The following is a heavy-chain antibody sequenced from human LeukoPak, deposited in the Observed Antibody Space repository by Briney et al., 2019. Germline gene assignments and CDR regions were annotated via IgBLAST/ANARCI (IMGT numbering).Heavy chain of an antibody. J-gene: IGHJ4*02. D-gene: IGHD5-18*01. CDR1: GYTFTSYG. CDR2: IIPIFGTA. V-gene: IGHV1-69*13. Sequence: ASVKVSCKASGYTFTSYGISWVRQAPGQGLEWMGGIIPIFGTANYAQKFQGRVTITADESTSTAYMELSSLRSEDTAVYYCARSRGYSYGSIFWYFDYWGQGTLVTVSS. CDR3: ARSRGYSYGSIFWYFDY.